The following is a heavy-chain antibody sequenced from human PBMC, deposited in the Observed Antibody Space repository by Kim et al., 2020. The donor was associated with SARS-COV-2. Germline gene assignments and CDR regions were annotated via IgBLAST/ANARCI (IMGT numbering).Heavy chain of an antibody. CDR3: ARDFESGVPR. Sequence: GGSLRLSCAASGFTFSSYGMHWVRQAPGKGLEWVAVISYDGSNKYYADSVKGRFTISRDNSKNTLYLQMNSLRAEDTAVYYCARDFESGVPRWGQGTMVTVSS. D-gene: IGHD3-10*01. CDR1: GFTFSSYG. V-gene: IGHV3-33*05. CDR2: ISYDGSNK. J-gene: IGHJ4*02.